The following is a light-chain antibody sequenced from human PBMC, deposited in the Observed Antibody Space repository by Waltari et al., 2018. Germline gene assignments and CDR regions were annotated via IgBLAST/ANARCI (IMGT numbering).Light chain of an antibody. CDR2: EAS. CDR1: QSIGGW. CDR3: QQYHSYPRT. Sequence: HMTQSPSTLSASVGDRVTIRCRPSQSIGGWVAGYQQKPGKAPELLIYEASSLQSGITSRFSGSGSATEIILTIGSLQPDDFATDDCQQYHSYPRTFGQGTKVES. V-gene: IGKV1-5*03. J-gene: IGKJ1*01.